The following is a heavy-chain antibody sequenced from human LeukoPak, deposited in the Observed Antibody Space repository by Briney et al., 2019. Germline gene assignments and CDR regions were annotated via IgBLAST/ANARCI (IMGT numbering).Heavy chain of an antibody. J-gene: IGHJ3*02. CDR2: ISAYNGNT. CDR3: ARDGPTLRYFDWLLFWDDAFDI. CDR1: GYTFTSYY. Sequence: ASVKVSCKASGYTFTSYYMHWVRQAPGQGLEWMGWISAYNGNTNYAQKLQGRVTMTTDTSTSTAYMELRSLRSDDTAVYYCARDGPTLRYFDWLLFWDDAFDIWGQGTMVTVSS. V-gene: IGHV1-18*04. D-gene: IGHD3-9*01.